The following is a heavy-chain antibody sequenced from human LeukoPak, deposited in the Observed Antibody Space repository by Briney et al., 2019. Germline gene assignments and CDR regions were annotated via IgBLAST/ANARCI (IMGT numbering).Heavy chain of an antibody. CDR2: IKSRADGGTP. V-gene: IGHV3-15*01. J-gene: IGHJ3*02. CDR3: ATQGLLDAFDI. D-gene: IGHD3-22*01. Sequence: GGSLRLSCAASGFTFSDAWMIWVRQAPGKGLEWVGRIKSRADGGTPDHAAPVTGRFTISRDDSNSTLFLQMNSLTTEDTAVYYCATQGLLDAFDIWGQGTMVIVSS. CDR1: GFTFSDAW.